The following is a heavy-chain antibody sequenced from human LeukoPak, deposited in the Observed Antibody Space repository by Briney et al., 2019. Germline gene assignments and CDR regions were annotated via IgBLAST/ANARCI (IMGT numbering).Heavy chain of an antibody. V-gene: IGHV3-33*01. J-gene: IGHJ4*02. Sequence: GGSLRLSCAASGFTFSSYGMHWVRQAPGKGLEWVAVIWYDGSDKYYADSVKGQFTISRDNSKNTLYLQMNSLRAEDTAVYYCARHPQSDYWGQGTLVTVSS. CDR1: GFTFSSYG. CDR3: ARHPQSDY. CDR2: IWYDGSDK.